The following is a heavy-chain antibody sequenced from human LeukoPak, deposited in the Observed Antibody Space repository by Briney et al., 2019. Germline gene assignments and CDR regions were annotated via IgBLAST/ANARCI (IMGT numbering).Heavy chain of an antibody. Sequence: PSETLSLTCTVSGGSISSYYWSWIRQPPGKGLEWIGYIYYSGSTNYNPSLKSRVTMSVDTSKNQFSLKLSSVTAADTAVYYCARHHDYGDYGYFDYWGQGTLVTVSS. D-gene: IGHD4-17*01. J-gene: IGHJ4*02. CDR2: IYYSGST. CDR1: GGSISSYY. V-gene: IGHV4-59*08. CDR3: ARHHDYGDYGYFDY.